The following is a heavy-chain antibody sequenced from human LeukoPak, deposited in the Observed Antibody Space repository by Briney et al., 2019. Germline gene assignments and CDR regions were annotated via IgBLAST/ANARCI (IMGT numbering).Heavy chain of an antibody. D-gene: IGHD3-3*01. CDR1: GFTFSNYP. CDR3: AREPSFSFDY. CDR2: ISSSSSYI. V-gene: IGHV3-21*01. Sequence: GGSLRLSCAASGFTFSNYPIHWVRQAPGKGLEWVSSISSSSSYIYYADSVKGRFTISRDNAKNSLYLQMNSLRAEDTAVYYCAREPSFSFDYWGQGTLVTVSS. J-gene: IGHJ4*02.